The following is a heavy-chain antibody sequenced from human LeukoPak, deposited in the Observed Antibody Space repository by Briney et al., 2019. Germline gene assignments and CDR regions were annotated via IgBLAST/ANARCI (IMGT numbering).Heavy chain of an antibody. CDR2: IKQDGSEK. D-gene: IGHD5-24*01. CDR3: ARDPLNRDGYNNY. Sequence: GGSLRLSCAASGFTFSSYWMSWVRQAPGKGLEWVANIKQDGSEKYYVDSVKGRFTISRDNAKNSLYLQMNSLRAEDTAVYYCARDPLNRDGYNNYWGQGTLVTVSS. V-gene: IGHV3-7*03. J-gene: IGHJ4*02. CDR1: GFTFSSYW.